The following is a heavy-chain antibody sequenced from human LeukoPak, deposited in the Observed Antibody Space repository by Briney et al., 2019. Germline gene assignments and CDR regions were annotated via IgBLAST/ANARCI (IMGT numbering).Heavy chain of an antibody. CDR1: GYTFTGYY. CDR3: ARDEPHGDCSSTSCYEEDY. V-gene: IGHV1-2*02. J-gene: IGHJ4*02. CDR2: INPNSGGT. Sequence: GASVKVSCKASGYTFTGYYMHWVRQAPGQGLEWMGWINPNSGGTNYAQKFQGRVTMTRDTSISTAYMELSRLRSDDTAVYYCARDEPHGDCSSTSCYEEDYWGQGTLVTVSS. D-gene: IGHD2-2*01.